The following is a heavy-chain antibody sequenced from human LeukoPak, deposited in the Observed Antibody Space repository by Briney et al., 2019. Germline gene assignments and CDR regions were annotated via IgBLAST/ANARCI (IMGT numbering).Heavy chain of an antibody. D-gene: IGHD3-10*01. Sequence: PGRSLRLSCAASGFTFSSYAMHWVRQAPGKGLEWVTVISYDGSNKYYADSVKGRSTISRDNSKNTLSLHMNSLRAEDTAVYYCARDETRYYGSGSSPPAYYYYYGMDVWGQGTTVTVSS. J-gene: IGHJ6*02. CDR3: ARDETRYYGSGSSPPAYYYYYGMDV. CDR2: ISYDGSNK. V-gene: IGHV3-30-3*01. CDR1: GFTFSSYA.